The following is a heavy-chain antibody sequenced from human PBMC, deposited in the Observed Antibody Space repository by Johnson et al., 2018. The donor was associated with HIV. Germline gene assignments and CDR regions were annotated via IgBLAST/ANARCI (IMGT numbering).Heavy chain of an antibody. V-gene: IGHV3-11*04. CDR1: GFTFSDYY. CDR2: ITSSGSVI. CDR3: ASEVEYSILGGV. Sequence: QVQLVESGGGLVKPGGSLRLSCAASGFTFSDYYMSWIRQAPGKGLEWVSSITSSGSVIHYADSVKGRFTISRDNATNSLYLVMNSLRAEDTAVYLCASEVEYSILGGVWGQGTVVTVSS. D-gene: IGHD6-6*01. J-gene: IGHJ3*01.